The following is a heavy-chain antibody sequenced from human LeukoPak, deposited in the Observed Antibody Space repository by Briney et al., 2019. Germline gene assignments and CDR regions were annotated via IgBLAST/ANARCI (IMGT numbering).Heavy chain of an antibody. CDR3: ARDRQWLRLFDY. D-gene: IGHD5-12*01. CDR1: GYTFTNYG. V-gene: IGHV1-18*01. J-gene: IGHJ4*02. Sequence: ASVKVSCKASGYTFTNYGISWVRQAPGQGLEWMGWISVYNGNTNYAQKFEGRVTMTTDTSTSTAYMELRSLRSDDTAVYYCARDRQWLRLFDYWGQGTLVTVSS. CDR2: ISVYNGNT.